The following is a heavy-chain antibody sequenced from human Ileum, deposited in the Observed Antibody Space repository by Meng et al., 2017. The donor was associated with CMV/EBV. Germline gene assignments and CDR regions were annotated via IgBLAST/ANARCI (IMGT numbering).Heavy chain of an antibody. CDR2: VHHSGIT. CDR1: GGSFSDYY. Sequence: QPEVQQVGVALLKLSVTLSLPFVFYGGSFSDYYWIWIRQSPGKGLEWIGEVHHSGITNYNPSLKSRVTISVDTSKNQFFLKLTSVTAADTGLYYCATNSEDYWGQGTLVTVAS. CDR3: ATNSEDY. D-gene: IGHD4-23*01. J-gene: IGHJ4*02. V-gene: IGHV4-34*01.